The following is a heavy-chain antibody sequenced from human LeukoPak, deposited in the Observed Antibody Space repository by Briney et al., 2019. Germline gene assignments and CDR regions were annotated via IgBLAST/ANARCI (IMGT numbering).Heavy chain of an antibody. J-gene: IGHJ4*02. Sequence: GGSLRLSCAASGFTFSSYAMHWVRQAPGKGLEWAAVISYDGSNKYYADSVKGRFTISRDNSKNTLYLQMNSLRAEDTAVYYCARDLVAGTKIDYWGQGTLVTVSS. CDR3: ARDLVAGTKIDY. CDR2: ISYDGSNK. V-gene: IGHV3-30-3*01. D-gene: IGHD6-19*01. CDR1: GFTFSSYA.